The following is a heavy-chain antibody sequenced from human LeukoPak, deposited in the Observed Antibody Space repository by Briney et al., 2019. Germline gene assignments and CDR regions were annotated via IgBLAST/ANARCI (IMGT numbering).Heavy chain of an antibody. CDR3: ATMVRGSDY. D-gene: IGHD3-10*01. CDR2: ISSSSSYI. J-gene: IGHJ4*02. V-gene: IGHV3-21*01. CDR1: GFTFSSYE. Sequence: GGSLRLSCAASGFTFSSYEMNWVRQAPGKGLEWVSSISSSSSYIYYADSVKGRFTISRDNAKNSLYLQMNSLRAEDTAVYYCATMVRGSDYWGQGTLVTVSS.